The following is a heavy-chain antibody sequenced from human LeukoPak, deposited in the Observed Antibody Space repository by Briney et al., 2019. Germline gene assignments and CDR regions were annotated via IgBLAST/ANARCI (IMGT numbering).Heavy chain of an antibody. CDR2: ISWYSSSI. V-gene: IGHV3-9*01. CDR1: GFTFDDYA. CDR3: AKGNCGADCYPDY. J-gene: IGHJ4*02. D-gene: IGHD2-21*02. Sequence: GGSLRLSCAASGFTFDDYAMHWVRQAPGKGLEWVSGISWYSSSIAYADSVKGRFTISRDNAKNSLYLQMNSLRPEDTALYYCAKGNCGADCYPDYWGQGTLVTVSS.